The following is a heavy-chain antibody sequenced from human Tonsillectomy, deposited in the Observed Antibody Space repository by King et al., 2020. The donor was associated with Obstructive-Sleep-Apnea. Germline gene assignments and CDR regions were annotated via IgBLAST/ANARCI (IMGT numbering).Heavy chain of an antibody. Sequence: VQLQESGPRLVKPSETLSLICTVSGGSISSYYWSWIRQPPGKGLEWIGYIYYSGSTNYNPSLKSRVTISVNTSKNPFSLKLSSVTAADTAVYYLARGRDLYYDCSGIDYWGQGTLVTVSS. D-gene: IGHD3-22*01. CDR3: ARGRDLYYDCSGIDY. CDR1: GGSISSYY. J-gene: IGHJ4*02. CDR2: IYYSGST. V-gene: IGHV4-59*01.